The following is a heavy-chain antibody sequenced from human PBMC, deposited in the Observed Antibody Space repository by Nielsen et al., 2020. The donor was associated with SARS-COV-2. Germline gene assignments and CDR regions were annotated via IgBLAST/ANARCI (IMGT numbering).Heavy chain of an antibody. CDR1: GFTISTYA. CDR2: ISAST. Sequence: GESLKISCVVSGFTISTYAMSWVRQAPGKGLEWVSAISASTYYADSVKGRFTISRDSAKKSLYLQMNTLRVDDTAVYYCARVAGNAWYFDYWGQGALVTVSS. D-gene: IGHD6-19*01. V-gene: IGHV3-23*01. J-gene: IGHJ4*02. CDR3: ARVAGNAWYFDY.